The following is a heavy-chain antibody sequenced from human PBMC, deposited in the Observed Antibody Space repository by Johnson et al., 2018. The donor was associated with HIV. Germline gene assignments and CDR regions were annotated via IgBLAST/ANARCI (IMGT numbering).Heavy chain of an antibody. Sequence: VQLVESGGGVVRPGGSLRLSCAASGLTFSSYGMHWVRQAPGKGLVWVSRTNSDGSSTNYADSVKGRFTISSDNSKYTLYLQMDNLRLEDTALYYCARGRKDVAAADGLDNDGFDMWGQGTSVTVSS. D-gene: IGHD6-25*01. J-gene: IGHJ3*02. CDR2: TNSDGSST. V-gene: IGHV3-74*02. CDR3: ARGRKDVAAADGLDNDGFDM. CDR1: GLTFSSYG.